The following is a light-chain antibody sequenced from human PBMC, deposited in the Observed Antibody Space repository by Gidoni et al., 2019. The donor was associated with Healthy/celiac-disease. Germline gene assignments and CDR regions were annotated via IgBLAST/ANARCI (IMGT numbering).Light chain of an antibody. CDR1: QDISNY. V-gene: IGKV1-33*01. Sequence: DIQMTQSPSSLSASVGDRVTITCQASQDISNYLNWYQQKPGKAPKLLIYDASNLETGVPSRFSGSGSGTDFTFTISSLQPEDIATYYRQQYDNLPFTFXPXTKVDIK. J-gene: IGKJ3*01. CDR3: QQYDNLPFT. CDR2: DAS.